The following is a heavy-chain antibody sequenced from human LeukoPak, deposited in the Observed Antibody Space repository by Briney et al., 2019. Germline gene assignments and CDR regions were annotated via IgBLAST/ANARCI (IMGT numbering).Heavy chain of an antibody. CDR3: TSHPNSRYDFWSGSNATYYYYGMDV. CDR2: IRSKANSYAT. V-gene: IGHV3-73*01. D-gene: IGHD3-3*01. J-gene: IGHJ6*02. CDR1: GFTFSGSA. Sequence: PGGSLRLSCAASGFTFSGSAMHWVRQASGKGLEWVGRIRSKANSYATAYAASVKGRFTISRDDSKNTAYLQMNSLKTEDTAVYYCTSHPNSRYDFWSGSNATYYYYGMDVWGQGTTVTVSS.